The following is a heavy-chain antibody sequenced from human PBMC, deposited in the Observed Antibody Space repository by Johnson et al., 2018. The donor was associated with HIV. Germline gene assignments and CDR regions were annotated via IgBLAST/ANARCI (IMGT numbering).Heavy chain of an antibody. V-gene: IGHV3-30*04. J-gene: IGHJ3*02. CDR1: GFTFSSYA. CDR2: ISYDGSNT. Sequence: QVQLVESGGGLVQPGGSLRLSCAASGFTFSSYAMHWVRQAPGKGLEWVACISYDGSNTYYADSVKGRFTISRDNSKNTLYLQMNSLRAEDTAVDYCARAVDILAGPDALDIWGQGTLVTVSS. CDR3: ARAVDILAGPDALDI. D-gene: IGHD3-9*01.